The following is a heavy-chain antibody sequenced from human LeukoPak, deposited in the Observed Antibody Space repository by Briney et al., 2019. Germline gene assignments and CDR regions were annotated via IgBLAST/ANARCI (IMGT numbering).Heavy chain of an antibody. CDR2: ISSSSSYT. CDR1: GFTFSSYS. J-gene: IGHJ4*02. D-gene: IGHD6-19*01. Sequence: GGSLRLSCAASGFTFSSYSMNWVRQAPGKGLEWVSSISSSSSYTYYADSVKGRFTISRDNAKNSLYLQMNSLRAEDTAVYYCARGGYSSGWPYWGQGTLVSVSS. V-gene: IGHV3-21*01. CDR3: ARGGYSSGWPY.